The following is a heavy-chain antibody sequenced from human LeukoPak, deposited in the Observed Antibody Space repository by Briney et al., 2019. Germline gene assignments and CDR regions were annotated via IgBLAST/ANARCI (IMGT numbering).Heavy chain of an antibody. CDR3: ARIHLVGATPDY. V-gene: IGHV1-69*13. CDR1: GGTFSSYA. D-gene: IGHD1-26*01. CDR2: IIPIFGTA. J-gene: IGHJ4*02. Sequence: SVKVSCKASGGTFSSYAISWVRQAPGQGLEWMGGIIPIFGTANYAQKFQGRVTITADESTSTAYMELSSLRSDDTAVYYCARIHLVGATPDYWGQGTLVTVSS.